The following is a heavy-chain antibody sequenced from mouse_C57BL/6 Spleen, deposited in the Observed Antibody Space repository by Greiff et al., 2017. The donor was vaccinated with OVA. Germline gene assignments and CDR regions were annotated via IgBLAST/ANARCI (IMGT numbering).Heavy chain of an antibody. J-gene: IGHJ3*01. CDR3: ARRGVVAPGFAY. D-gene: IGHD1-1*01. CDR1: GYTFTSYW. V-gene: IGHV1-55*01. CDR2: IYPGSGST. Sequence: VQLQQPGAELVKPGASVKMSCKASGYTFTSYWITWVKQRPGQGLEWIGDIYPGSGSTNYNEKFKSKATLTVDTSSSTAYRQLSSLTSEDSAVYYCARRGVVAPGFAYWGQGTLVTVSA.